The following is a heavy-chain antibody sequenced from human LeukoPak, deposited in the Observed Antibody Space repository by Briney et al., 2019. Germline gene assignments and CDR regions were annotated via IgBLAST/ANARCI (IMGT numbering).Heavy chain of an antibody. D-gene: IGHD3-10*01. J-gene: IGHJ6*03. CDR1: GFTFSSYG. Sequence: PGRSLRLSCAAFGFTFSSYGMHWVRQAPGKGLEWVAVIRFDGDNKYYGEAVKGRFTIARNNAENKLFLDMNNPRADDTAVYFCARSVYGSGSYMDVWGQGTTVIVSS. CDR2: IRFDGDNK. CDR3: ARSVYGSGSYMDV. V-gene: IGHV3-33*08.